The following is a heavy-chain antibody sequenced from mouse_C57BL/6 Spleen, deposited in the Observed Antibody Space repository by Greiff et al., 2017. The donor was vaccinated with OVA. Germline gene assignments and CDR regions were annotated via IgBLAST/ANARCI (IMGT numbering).Heavy chain of an antibody. CDR2: IYPRDGST. V-gene: IGHV1-78*01. J-gene: IGHJ2*01. Sequence: QVQLQQSDAELVKPGASVKISCKVSGYTFTDHTIHWMKQRPEPGLEWIGYIYPRDGSTKYNEKFKGKATLTAYKSSSTAYMQLNSLTSEDSAVYFCARSPYFSYGYDPLDYWGQGTTLTVSS. D-gene: IGHD2-2*01. CDR1: GYTFTDHT. CDR3: ARSPYFSYGYDPLDY.